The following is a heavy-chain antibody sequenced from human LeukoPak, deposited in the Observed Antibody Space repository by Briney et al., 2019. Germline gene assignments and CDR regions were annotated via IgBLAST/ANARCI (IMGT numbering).Heavy chain of an antibody. D-gene: IGHD4-11*01. CDR2: FDPEDGET. V-gene: IGHV1-24*01. J-gene: IGHJ5*02. CDR1: GYTLTELS. Sequence: ASVKVSCKVSGYTLTELSMHWVRQAPGKGLEWMGGFDPEDGETIYAQKFQGRVTMTEDTSTDTAYMELSSLRSEDTAVYYCETSLTTLGWFDPWGQGTLVTVSS. CDR3: ETSLTTLGWFDP.